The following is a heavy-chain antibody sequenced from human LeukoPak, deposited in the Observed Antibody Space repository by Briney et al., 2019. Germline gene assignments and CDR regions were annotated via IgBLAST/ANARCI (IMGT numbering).Heavy chain of an antibody. CDR2: IYTSGST. CDR1: GGSISSYY. V-gene: IGHV4-4*07. D-gene: IGHD6-19*01. Sequence: SETLSLTCTVSGGSISSYYWSWIRQPAGKGLEWIGRIYTSGSTNYNPSLKSRVTMSVDTSKNQFSLKLSSVTAADTAVYYCARDPAYSSGWYWYFDLWGRGTLVTVSS. CDR3: ARDPAYSSGWYWYFDL. J-gene: IGHJ2*01.